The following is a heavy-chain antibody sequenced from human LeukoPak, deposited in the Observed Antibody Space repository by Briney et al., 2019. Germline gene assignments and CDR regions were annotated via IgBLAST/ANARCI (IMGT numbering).Heavy chain of an antibody. CDR3: AKGRRTFIVVVIDAFDV. V-gene: IGHV3-23*01. Sequence: GGSLRLSCAASGFNFTNYVMGWVRQAPGKGLEWVSAFSGSGGHTYYADAVEGRFTISRDTSQNTLYLQMNSLRAEDTALYYCAKGRRTFIVVVIDAFDVWGQGTMVTVSS. CDR2: FSGSGGHT. CDR1: GFNFTNYV. J-gene: IGHJ3*01. D-gene: IGHD3-22*01.